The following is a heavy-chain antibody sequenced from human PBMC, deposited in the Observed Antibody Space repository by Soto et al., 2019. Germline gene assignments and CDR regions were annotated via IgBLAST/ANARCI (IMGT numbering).Heavy chain of an antibody. D-gene: IGHD6-19*01. V-gene: IGHV3-33*01. CDR1: GFTFSSYG. CDR2: IWHDGNNK. J-gene: IGHJ4*02. Sequence: PGGSLRLSCAASGFTFSSYGMHWVRQAPGKGLEWVAVIWHDGNNKYYADSVKGRFTISRDNSKNTLYLQLDSLTADDTAVYYCARGPQAAAAGYSSGWYCNYWGQGTLVTVSS. CDR3: ARGPQAAAAGYSSGWYCNY.